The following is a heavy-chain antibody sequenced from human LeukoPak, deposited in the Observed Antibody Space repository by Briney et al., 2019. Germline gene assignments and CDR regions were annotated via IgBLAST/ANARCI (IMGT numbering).Heavy chain of an antibody. J-gene: IGHJ4*02. CDR3: ARVGFSYGYYSAFDY. Sequence: GGSLRLSCAGSGLTFSSYWRHWVGHAPGKGRVWVSRINSDGSSTIYADSVKGRFTISRDNAKNTLSLQMNSLRAEDTAVYYCARVGFSYGYYSAFDYWGQGTLVTVSS. CDR1: GLTFSSYW. D-gene: IGHD5-18*01. V-gene: IGHV3-74*01. CDR2: INSDGSST.